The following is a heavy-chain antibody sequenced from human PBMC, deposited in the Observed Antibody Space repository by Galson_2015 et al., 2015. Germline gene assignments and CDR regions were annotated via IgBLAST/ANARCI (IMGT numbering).Heavy chain of an antibody. V-gene: IGHV3-21*01. CDR1: GFTFSSYS. D-gene: IGHD3-22*01. CDR2: ISSSSSYI. Sequence: SLRLSCAASGFTFSSYSMNWVRQAPGKGLEWVSSISSSSSYIYYADSVRGRFTISRDNAKNSLYLQMNSLRGEDTAVYYCARARGYYDSSGYRSGYFDYWGQGTLVTVSS. J-gene: IGHJ4*02. CDR3: ARARGYYDSSGYRSGYFDY.